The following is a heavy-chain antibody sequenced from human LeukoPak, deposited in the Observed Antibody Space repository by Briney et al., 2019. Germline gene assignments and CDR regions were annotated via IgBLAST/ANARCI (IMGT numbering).Heavy chain of an antibody. V-gene: IGHV3-49*04. J-gene: IGHJ4*02. CDR3: TRGLGGFTGYDDF. CDR1: GFTFSDYC. D-gene: IGHD5-12*01. Sequence: PGGSLRLSCAASGFTFSDYCMSWVRQAPGKGLEWVGFIRSKTYGGTADYAAAVEGRFAISRDDSNNIAYLQMNSLKTEDTAVYYCTRGLGGFTGYDDFWGQGILVTVSS. CDR2: IRSKTYGGTA.